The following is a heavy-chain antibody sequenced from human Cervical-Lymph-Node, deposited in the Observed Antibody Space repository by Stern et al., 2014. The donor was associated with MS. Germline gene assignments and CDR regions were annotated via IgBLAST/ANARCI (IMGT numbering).Heavy chain of an antibody. CDR3: AREGYSSSYDAFDI. CDR1: GGSISSSNW. CDR2: IYHSGST. J-gene: IGHJ3*02. D-gene: IGHD6-6*01. Sequence: QLQLQESGPGLVKPSGTLSLTCAVSGGSISSSNWWSWVRQPPGKGLEWIGEIYHSGSTNHKPSLKSRVNISVDKTKTQFSLKLSSVTAADTAVYYCAREGYSSSYDAFDIWGQGTMVTVSS. V-gene: IGHV4-4*02.